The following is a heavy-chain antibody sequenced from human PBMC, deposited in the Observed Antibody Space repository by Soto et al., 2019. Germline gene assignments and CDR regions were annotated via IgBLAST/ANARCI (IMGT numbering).Heavy chain of an antibody. Sequence: ALEDPCLPFTGSGGSLRRGGYFLGWIRQHLGKGLEWIGYINYSGSTNYNPSLKSRVTISVDTSKNQFSLKLSSVTAADTAVYYCASNFVVVTASRGYYYGMDVWGQGTTVTVSS. CDR3: ASNFVVVTASRGYYYGMDV. D-gene: IGHD2-21*02. V-gene: IGHV4-31*03. CDR1: GGSLRRGGYF. J-gene: IGHJ6*02. CDR2: INYSGST.